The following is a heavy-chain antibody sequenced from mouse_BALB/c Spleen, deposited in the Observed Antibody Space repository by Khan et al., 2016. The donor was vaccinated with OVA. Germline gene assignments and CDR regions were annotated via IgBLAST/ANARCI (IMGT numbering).Heavy chain of an antibody. CDR1: GFSLPNYS. CDR3: ARRGYDYGRGALFAY. Sequence: QVQLQQSGPGLVQPSQSLSITCTVSGFSLPNYSVHWVHQSPGKGLEWLGVIWSAGSTDYNEAFISRLTISKDNSRSQVFFKMNNLQPNDTAIYYCARRGYDYGRGALFAYWGQGTLVTVSA. V-gene: IGHV2-2*02. D-gene: IGHD2-4*01. CDR2: IWSAGST. J-gene: IGHJ3*01.